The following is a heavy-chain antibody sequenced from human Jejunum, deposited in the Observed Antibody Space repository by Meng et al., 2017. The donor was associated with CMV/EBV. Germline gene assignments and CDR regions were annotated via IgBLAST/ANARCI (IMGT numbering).Heavy chain of an antibody. Sequence: ASGFAFSSHAMNRVRPAPGGGLGWLSIVYRRSTAKYYAQSVKGRFTISRDDSTSTLYLQMNSLRVDDTATYYCAKDTTPDSRYNFDCWGQGTLVTVSS. CDR1: GFAFSSHA. D-gene: IGHD2-2*02. CDR2: VYRRSTAK. V-gene: IGHV3-23*03. CDR3: AKDTTPDSRYNFDC. J-gene: IGHJ4*02.